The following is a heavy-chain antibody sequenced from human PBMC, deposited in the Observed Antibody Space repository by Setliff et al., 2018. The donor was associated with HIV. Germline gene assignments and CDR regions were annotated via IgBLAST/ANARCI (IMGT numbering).Heavy chain of an antibody. CDR1: GHTSTTDD. CDR3: ARGTYHYDRIGFGEYFFFTDV. Sequence: ASVKVSCKASGHTSTTDDINWVRQAPGQGLEWMGWMDPNSGNTGYAQKFKGRFTMTRNTSMSTAYMELISLTYEDTAVYYCARGTYHYDRIGFGEYFFFTDVWGKGTTVTSP. J-gene: IGHJ6*03. D-gene: IGHD3-16*01. V-gene: IGHV1-8*01. CDR2: MDPNSGNT.